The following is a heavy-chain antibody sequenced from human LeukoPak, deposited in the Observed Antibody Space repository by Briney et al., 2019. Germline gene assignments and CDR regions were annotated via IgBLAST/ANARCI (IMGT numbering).Heavy chain of an antibody. V-gene: IGHV3-30-3*01. Sequence: PGGSLRLSCAASGFTFSSYAMHWVRQAPGKGLEWVAVISYDGSNKYYADSVKGRLTISRDNSKNTLYLQMNSLRAKDTAVYYCARGARGNYYFDYWGQGTLVTVSS. D-gene: IGHD1-26*01. CDR1: GFTFSSYA. J-gene: IGHJ4*02. CDR3: ARGARGNYYFDY. CDR2: ISYDGSNK.